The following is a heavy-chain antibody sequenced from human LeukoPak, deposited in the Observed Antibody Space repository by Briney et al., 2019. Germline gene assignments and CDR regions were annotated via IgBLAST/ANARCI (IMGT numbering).Heavy chain of an antibody. Sequence: GGSLRLSCAASGFTFSSYWMSWVRQAPGKGLEWVANIKQDGSEKYYVDSVKGRFTISRDNAKNSLYLQMNSLRAEDTAVYYCAKEMYGDGSPFDAFDIWGQGTMVTVSS. CDR1: GFTFSSYW. CDR3: AKEMYGDGSPFDAFDI. D-gene: IGHD2-21*02. J-gene: IGHJ3*02. CDR2: IKQDGSEK. V-gene: IGHV3-7*01.